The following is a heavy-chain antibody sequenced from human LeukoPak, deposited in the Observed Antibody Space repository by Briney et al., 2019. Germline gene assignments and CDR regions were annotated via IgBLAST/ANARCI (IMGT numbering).Heavy chain of an antibody. J-gene: IGHJ4*02. CDR3: ARDYSRIAEAGLFDY. Sequence: GGSLRLSCAASGFTFSTNYMSWVRQAPGKGLEWVANIKQDGSEKYYVDSVKGRFTISRDNTKNSLYLQMNSLRAEDTAVYYCARDYSRIAEAGLFDYWGQGTLVTVSS. D-gene: IGHD6-13*01. CDR1: GFTFSTNY. V-gene: IGHV3-7*01. CDR2: IKQDGSEK.